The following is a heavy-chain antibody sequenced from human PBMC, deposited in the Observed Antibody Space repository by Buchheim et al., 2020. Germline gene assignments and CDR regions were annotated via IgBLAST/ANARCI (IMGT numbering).Heavy chain of an antibody. CDR3: ARAGPYSSGWRSGVGIDY. CDR2: INSDGSST. V-gene: IGHV3-74*01. J-gene: IGHJ4*02. D-gene: IGHD6-19*01. CDR1: GFTFSSYW. Sequence: EVQLVESGGGLVQPGGSLRLSCAASGFTFSSYWMHWVRQAPGKGLVWVSRINSDGSSTSYADSVKGRFTISRDNAKNTLYLQMNSPGAEDTAVYYCARAGPYSSGWRSGVGIDYWGQGTL.